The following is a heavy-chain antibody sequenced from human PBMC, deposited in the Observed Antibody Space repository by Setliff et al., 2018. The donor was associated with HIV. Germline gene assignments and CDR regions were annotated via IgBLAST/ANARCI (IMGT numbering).Heavy chain of an antibody. Sequence: TSETLSLTCAVSGGSVDSRDYYWGWIRQPPGKGLEWIGNILYGGTTYYTPSLKSRVSISVDTSRNQFSLRLNSVTAAVTAVYYCARPTTGLGRGAAFDIWGQGTMVTVSS. J-gene: IGHJ3*02. CDR2: ILYGGTT. CDR1: GGSVDSRDYY. D-gene: IGHD2-8*01. CDR3: ARPTTGLGRGAAFDI. V-gene: IGHV4-39*01.